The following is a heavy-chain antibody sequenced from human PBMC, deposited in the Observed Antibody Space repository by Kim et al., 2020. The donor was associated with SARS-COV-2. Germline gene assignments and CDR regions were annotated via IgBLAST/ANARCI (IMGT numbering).Heavy chain of an antibody. CDR2: IYRCGST. D-gene: IGHD3-22*01. CDR1: GFTVSSNY. J-gene: IGHJ6*02. V-gene: IGHV3-53*01. Sequence: GGSLRLSCAASRASGFTVSSNYMSWVRQAPGKGLEWVSVIYRCGSTYYADSVGGRFTISRDNSKNTLYLQMNSLRAEDTAVYYCVRDGYSYSRDFYYSGMDVWGQGTTVTVSS. CDR3: VRDGYSYSRDFYYSGMDV.